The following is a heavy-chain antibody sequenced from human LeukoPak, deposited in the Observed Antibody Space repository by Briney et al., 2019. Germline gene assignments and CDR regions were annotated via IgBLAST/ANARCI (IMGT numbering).Heavy chain of an antibody. D-gene: IGHD4-17*01. V-gene: IGHV3-53*01. CDR1: GFTVSSNY. Sequence: GGSLRLSCAASGFTVSSNYMSWVRQAPGKGLEWVSVIYSGGSTYYADSVKGRFTISRDNSKNTLYLQMNSLRAEGTAVYYCARGGSYGALYYFDYWGQGTLVTVSS. CDR2: IYSGGST. J-gene: IGHJ4*02. CDR3: ARGGSYGALYYFDY.